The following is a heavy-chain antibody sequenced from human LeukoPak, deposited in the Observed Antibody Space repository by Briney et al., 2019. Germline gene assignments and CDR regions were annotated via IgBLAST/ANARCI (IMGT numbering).Heavy chain of an antibody. CDR1: GGSISSSSYY. CDR3: ARPYGGNTGDY. CDR2: IYYSGST. J-gene: IGHJ4*02. Sequence: SETLSLTCTVPGGSISSSSYYWGWIRQPPGKGLEWIGSIYYSGSTYYAPSLKSRVTISVDTSKNQFSLKLSSVTAADTAVYYCARPYGGNTGDYWGQGTLVTVSS. V-gene: IGHV4-39*01. D-gene: IGHD4/OR15-4a*01.